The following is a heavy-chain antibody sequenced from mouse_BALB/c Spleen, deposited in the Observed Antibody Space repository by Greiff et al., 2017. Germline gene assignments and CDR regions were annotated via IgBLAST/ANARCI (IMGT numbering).Heavy chain of an antibody. CDR3: ARYGSSFYWYFDV. Sequence: EVQLQESGPGLVKPSQSLSLTCSVTGYYITSGYYWNWIRQFPGNKLEWMGYISYDGSNNYNPSLKNRISITRDTSKNQFFLKLNSVTTEDTATYYCARYGSSFYWYFDVWGAGTTVTVSA. CDR1: GYYITSGYY. CDR2: ISYDGSN. D-gene: IGHD1-1*01. J-gene: IGHJ1*01. V-gene: IGHV3-6*01.